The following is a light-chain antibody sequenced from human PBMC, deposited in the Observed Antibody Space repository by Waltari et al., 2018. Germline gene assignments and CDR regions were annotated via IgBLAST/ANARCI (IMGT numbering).Light chain of an antibody. J-gene: IGKJ2*01. V-gene: IGKV1-9*01. Sequence: IQLTQSPSPLSGSVRARVTITCRASQGISSYLSWYQQKPGKAPKLLIYAASTLQSGVPSRFSGSGSGTDFTLNISSLQPEDFATYYCQQLNSYPYTFGQGTKLEIK. CDR3: QQLNSYPYT. CDR2: AAS. CDR1: QGISSY.